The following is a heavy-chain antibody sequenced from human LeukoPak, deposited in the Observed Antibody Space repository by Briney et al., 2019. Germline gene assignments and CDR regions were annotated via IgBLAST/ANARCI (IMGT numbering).Heavy chain of an antibody. J-gene: IGHJ5*02. CDR3: AKDGYYYGSGNFNWFDP. CDR2: ISSSSSYI. CDR1: GFTFSSYS. Sequence: GGSLRLSCAASGFTFSSYSMNWVRQAPGKGLEWVSSISSSSSYIYYADSVKGRFTISRDNSKNTLYLQMNSLRAEDTAVYYCAKDGYYYGSGNFNWFDPWGQGTLVTVSS. D-gene: IGHD3-10*01. V-gene: IGHV3-21*01.